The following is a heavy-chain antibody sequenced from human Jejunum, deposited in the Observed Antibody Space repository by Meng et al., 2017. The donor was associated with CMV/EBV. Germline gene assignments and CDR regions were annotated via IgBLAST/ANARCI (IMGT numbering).Heavy chain of an antibody. J-gene: IGHJ5*02. CDR1: GGSLSNYY. D-gene: IGHD5-24*01. V-gene: IGHV4-34*01. CDR3: SRGADAYKSGRS. Sequence: QVEVRVWVAGMLKPSEPRSLTWGVYGGSLSNYYWSWIRQAPGKGLEWIGEIHPSGSTYYNPSLNSRVTMSVDTSKNQFSLNLRSVTAADTAVYYCSRGADAYKSGRSWGQGTLVTVSS. CDR2: IHPSGST.